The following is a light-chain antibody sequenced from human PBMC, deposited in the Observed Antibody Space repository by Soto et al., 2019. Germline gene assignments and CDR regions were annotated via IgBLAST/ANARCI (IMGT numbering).Light chain of an antibody. V-gene: IGKV4-1*01. Sequence: DIVMTQSPDSLAVSLGERATINCKSSQSVLYSSNNKNYLAWYQQKPGQPPKLLIYWASTRESGVPDRLSGGGSRTDFTLTISSLQAEDEGVYYCQQYYSTPWTFGQGTKVEIK. J-gene: IGKJ1*01. CDR3: QQYYSTPWT. CDR2: WAS. CDR1: QSVLYSSNNKNY.